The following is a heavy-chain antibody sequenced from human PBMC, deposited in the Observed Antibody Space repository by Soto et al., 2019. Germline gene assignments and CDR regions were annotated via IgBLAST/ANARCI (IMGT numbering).Heavy chain of an antibody. J-gene: IGHJ4*02. CDR3: AKCGYSYGYYPNYYFDY. CDR2: ISYDGSNK. Sequence: HPGGSLRLSCAASGFTFSSYGMHWVRQAPGKGLEWVAVISYDGSNKYYADSVKGRLTISRDNSKNTLYLQMNSLRAEDTAVYYCAKCGYSYGYYPNYYFDYWGQGTLVTVSS. CDR1: GFTFSSYG. D-gene: IGHD5-18*01. V-gene: IGHV3-30*18.